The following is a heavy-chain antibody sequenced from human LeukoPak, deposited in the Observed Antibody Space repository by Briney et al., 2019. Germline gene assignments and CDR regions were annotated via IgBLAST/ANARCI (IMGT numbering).Heavy chain of an antibody. CDR1: GGSFSGYY. D-gene: IGHD6-13*01. CDR2: INHSGST. CDR3: ARLRRSWRYYYDYYMDV. Sequence: SETLSLTCAVYGGSFSGYYWSWIRQPPGKGLEWIGEINHSGSTNYNPSLKSRVTISVDTSKNQFSLKLSSVTAADTAVYYCARLRRSWRYYYDYYMDVWGKGTTVTISS. J-gene: IGHJ6*03. V-gene: IGHV4-34*01.